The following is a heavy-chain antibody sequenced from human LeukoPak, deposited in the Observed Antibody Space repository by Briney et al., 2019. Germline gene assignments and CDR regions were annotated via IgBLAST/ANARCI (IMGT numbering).Heavy chain of an antibody. V-gene: IGHV3-43*02. CDR1: GFTFDDYA. CDR3: AKGVSPDRPYYYYYYYMDV. D-gene: IGHD4-23*01. J-gene: IGHJ6*03. Sequence: GGSLRLSCAASGFTFDDYAMHWVRQAPGKGLEWVSLISGDGGSTYYADSVKGRFTISRDDSKNSLYLQMNSLRTEDTALYYCAKGVSPDRPYYYYYYYMDVWGKGTTVTVSS. CDR2: ISGDGGST.